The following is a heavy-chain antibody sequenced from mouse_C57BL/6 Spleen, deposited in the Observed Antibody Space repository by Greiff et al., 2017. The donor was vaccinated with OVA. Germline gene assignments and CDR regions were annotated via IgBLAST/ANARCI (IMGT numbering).Heavy chain of an antibody. Sequence: VQLKESGPGLVKPSQSLSLTCSVTGYSITSGYYWNWIRQFPGNKLEWMGYISYDGSNNYNPSLKNRISITRDTSKNQFFLKLNSVTTEDTATYYCAREDGNYAYWGQGTTLTVSS. CDR3: AREDGNYAY. CDR1: GYSITSGYY. V-gene: IGHV3-6*01. J-gene: IGHJ2*01. CDR2: ISYDGSN. D-gene: IGHD2-1*01.